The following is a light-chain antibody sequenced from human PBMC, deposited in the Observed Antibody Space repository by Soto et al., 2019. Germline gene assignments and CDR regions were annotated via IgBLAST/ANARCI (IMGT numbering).Light chain of an antibody. CDR2: GAS. CDR3: QQYGSSPPT. J-gene: IGKJ1*01. CDR1: QSVSSRY. Sequence: EIVLTQSPGTLSLSPGERVNLSCRASQSVSSRYVAWYQHKTGQPPRLLISGASSRATGIPDRFSGTGSGADFTLTISRLEPEDFAVYYCQQYGSSPPTFGQGTKVEI. V-gene: IGKV3-20*01.